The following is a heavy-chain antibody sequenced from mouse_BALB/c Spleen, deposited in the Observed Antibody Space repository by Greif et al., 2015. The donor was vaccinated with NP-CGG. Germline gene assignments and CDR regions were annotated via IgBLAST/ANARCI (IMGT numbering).Heavy chain of an antibody. V-gene: IGHV14-1*02. Sequence: VYVKQSGAELVRPGALVKLSCKASGFNIKDYYMHWVKQRPEQGLEWIGWIDPENGNTIYDPKFQGKASITADTSSNTAYLQLSSLTSEDTAVYYCASLYAMDYWGQGTSVTVSS. CDR3: ASLYAMDY. J-gene: IGHJ4*01. CDR2: IDPENGNT. CDR1: GFNIKDYY.